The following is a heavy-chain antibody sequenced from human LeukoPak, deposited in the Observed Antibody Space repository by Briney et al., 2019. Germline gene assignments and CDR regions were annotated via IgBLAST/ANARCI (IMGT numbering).Heavy chain of an antibody. Sequence: SQTLSLTCTISGDSVSSNSAAWNWLRHSPSRGLNWVGRTYYRSRWYDDYAVSVKSRISISPDTSKNQFSPRLNSVVPGDTAVYFCGRDRWFGGLDYWGQGLLVTVSS. J-gene: IGHJ4*02. CDR2: TYYRSRWYD. CDR3: GRDRWFGGLDY. V-gene: IGHV6-1*01. CDR1: GDSVSSNSAA. D-gene: IGHD3-10*01.